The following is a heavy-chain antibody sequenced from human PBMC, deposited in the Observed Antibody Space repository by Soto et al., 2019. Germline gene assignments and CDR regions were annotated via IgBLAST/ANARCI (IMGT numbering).Heavy chain of an antibody. V-gene: IGHV1-3*05. Sequence: VQLVQSGAEKKKPGASVKVSCKASGYTFTSYAIDWVRQAPGQRLEWMGWITAGNGNIKYSQKFQGRVTITRATSASTAYMELSILRCEDTAVYFCARGLPLGFHPRGQGTLVTVS. CDR2: ITAGNGNI. CDR1: GYTFTSYA. CDR3: ARGLPLGFHP. D-gene: IGHD3-16*01. J-gene: IGHJ5*02.